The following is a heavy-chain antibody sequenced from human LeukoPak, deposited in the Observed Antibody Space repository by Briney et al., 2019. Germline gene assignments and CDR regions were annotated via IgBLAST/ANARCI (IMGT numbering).Heavy chain of an antibody. CDR3: ARQFSGSSIIDY. CDR1: GGSISSYY. D-gene: IGHD1-26*01. V-gene: IGHV4-4*07. CDR2: IYTSGST. Sequence: SETLSLTCTVSGGSISSYYWSWIRQPAGKGLEWIGRIYTSGSTNYNPSLKSRVTISVDTSKNQFSLKLNSVTAADTATYYCARQFSGSSIIDYWGQGTLVTVSS. J-gene: IGHJ4*02.